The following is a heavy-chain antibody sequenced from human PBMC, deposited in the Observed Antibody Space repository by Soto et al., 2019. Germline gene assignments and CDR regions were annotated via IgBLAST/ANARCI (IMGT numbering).Heavy chain of an antibody. V-gene: IGHV4-39*01. D-gene: IGHD3-10*01. J-gene: IGHJ5*02. CDR3: ARRTPLYASESSRFDP. Sequence: PSDTLSVTCIVSGGSITNNDYYWGWIRRPPGKGLEWIGTIHYSGGASYNPSHKSRVIISADTSKNQFSLRLSSVTAADTAVYYCARRTPLYASESSRFDPWGEVALVTVSS. CDR1: GGSITNNDYY. CDR2: IHYSGGA.